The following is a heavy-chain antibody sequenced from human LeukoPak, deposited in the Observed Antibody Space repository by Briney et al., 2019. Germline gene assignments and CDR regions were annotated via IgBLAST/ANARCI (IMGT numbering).Heavy chain of an antibody. V-gene: IGHV3-33*06. D-gene: IGHD5-12*01. CDR2: IWYDGSNK. Sequence: GGSLRLSCAASGFTFSNYGMHWVRQAPGKGLEWVAVIWYDGSNKYYGDSVKGRFTISRDNSKNTLYLQMNSLRAEDTAVYYCAKVGVATTTGRAFDIWGQGTMVTASS. CDR1: GFTFSNYG. CDR3: AKVGVATTTGRAFDI. J-gene: IGHJ3*02.